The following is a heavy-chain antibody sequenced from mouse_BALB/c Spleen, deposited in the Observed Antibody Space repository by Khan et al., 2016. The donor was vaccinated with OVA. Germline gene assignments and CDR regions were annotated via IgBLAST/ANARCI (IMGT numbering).Heavy chain of an antibody. V-gene: IGHV3-8*02. J-gene: IGHJ3*01. CDR3: ARSTYRYAFAY. Sequence: EVQLQESGPSLVKPSQTLSLTCSVTGDSITSGYWSWIRKFPGNKLEYMGYMIYTGYTDYNPSLKSRLAIPRHKSKKPSYLQLTSVTTEDTATYCWARSTYRYAFAYWGQGTLVTVSA. D-gene: IGHD2-14*01. CDR1: GDSITSGY. CDR2: MIYTGYT.